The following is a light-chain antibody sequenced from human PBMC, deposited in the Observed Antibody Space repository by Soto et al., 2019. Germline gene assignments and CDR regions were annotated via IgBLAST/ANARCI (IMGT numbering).Light chain of an antibody. CDR2: AAS. CDR3: QQADSFPQT. CDR1: QGIGTW. Sequence: DIQMTQSPSSVSASVGDRVTITCRASQGIGTWLAWYQQKPGKGPNLLIYAASSLESGVPSRFSGSGSGTDFTLTISSLQPEDFATYYCQQADSFPQTCGQGTKVDIK. J-gene: IGKJ1*01. V-gene: IGKV1-12*01.